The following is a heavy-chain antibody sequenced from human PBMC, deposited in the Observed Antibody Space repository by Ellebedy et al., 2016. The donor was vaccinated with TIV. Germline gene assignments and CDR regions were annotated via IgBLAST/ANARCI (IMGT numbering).Heavy chain of an antibody. CDR2: IYYSGST. CDR3: RQFYYDILTADSQPDY. D-gene: IGHD3-9*01. V-gene: IGHV4-59*02. J-gene: IGHJ4*02. Sequence: ESLKISCAVSGFTVRSKYMNWVRQPPGKGLEWIGEIYYSGSTFYNPSLKSRATISVDTSKNQFSLQLTSVTAADTAVYYCRQFYYDILTADSQPDYWGQGTLVTVSS. CDR1: GFTVRSKY.